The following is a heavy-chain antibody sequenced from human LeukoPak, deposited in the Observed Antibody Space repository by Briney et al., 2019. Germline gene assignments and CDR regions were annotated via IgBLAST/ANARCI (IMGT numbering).Heavy chain of an antibody. CDR3: ARDRASGSYQVSFCYDLDG. CDR1: RYTFTSYY. CDR2: INLIGGST. V-gene: IGHV1-46*01. D-gene: IGHD3-10*01. J-gene: IGHJ6*02. Sequence: ASVKVSRKASRYTFTSYYIHWVRQTPGRGLACMGVINLIGGSTTYAQNFQGRVTMTTDTSTSTVYMELSSLRSEDTAVYYCARDRASGSYQVSFCYDLDGWGLGTTVTVS.